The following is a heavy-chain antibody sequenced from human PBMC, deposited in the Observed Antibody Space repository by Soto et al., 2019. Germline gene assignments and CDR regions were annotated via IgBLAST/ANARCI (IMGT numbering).Heavy chain of an antibody. V-gene: IGHV1-18*01. CDR3: ARDASAAIKQWHPYYYYGMDI. CDR2: ISAYNGNT. D-gene: IGHD6-19*01. J-gene: IGHJ6*02. Sequence: ASVKVSCKASGYTFTSYGISWVRQAPGQGLEWMGWISAYNGNTNYAQKLQGRVTMTTDTSTSTAYMELSSLRSEDTAVYYCARDASAAIKQWHPYYYYGMDIWGQGTTVTLSS. CDR1: GYTFTSYG.